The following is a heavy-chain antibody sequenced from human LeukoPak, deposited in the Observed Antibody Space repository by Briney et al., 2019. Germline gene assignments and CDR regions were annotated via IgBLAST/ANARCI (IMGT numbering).Heavy chain of an antibody. Sequence: SETLSLTCAVYGGSFSGYYWSWIRQPPGKGLEWIGRISATENSNYNPSFKSRVTMSVDTSKNQFSLKMTSMTAADTAVYYCARVGGYRGSRYFDHWGQGTLVTVSS. CDR3: ARVGGYRGSRYFDH. CDR2: ISATENS. J-gene: IGHJ4*02. CDR1: GGSFSGYY. D-gene: IGHD3-22*01. V-gene: IGHV4-59*10.